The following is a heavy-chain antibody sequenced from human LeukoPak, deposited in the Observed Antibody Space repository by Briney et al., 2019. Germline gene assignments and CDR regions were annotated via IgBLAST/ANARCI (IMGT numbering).Heavy chain of an antibody. D-gene: IGHD6-19*01. J-gene: IGHJ4*02. Sequence: PGRSLRLSCAASGFTFDDYAMHWVRQAPGKGLEWVSGISWNSGSIGYADSVKGRFTISRDNAKNSLYLQMNSLRAEDTALYYCAAFDSSGSLTFDYWGQGTLVTVSS. CDR2: ISWNSGSI. V-gene: IGHV3-9*01. CDR3: AAFDSSGSLTFDY. CDR1: GFTFDDYA.